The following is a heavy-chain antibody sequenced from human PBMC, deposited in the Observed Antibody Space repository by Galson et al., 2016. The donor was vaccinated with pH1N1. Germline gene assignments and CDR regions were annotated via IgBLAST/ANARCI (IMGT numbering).Heavy chain of an antibody. CDR3: ARVKILTGYYHPYYVDY. D-gene: IGHD3-9*01. CDR1: GASVSSGDHC. V-gene: IGHV4-30-4*08. Sequence: LSLNCTVSGASVSSGDHCWSWIRQPPGKGPEWIGYIYYSGTTYYNPSLQSRFIISVDTSRNQFSLKLNSVTAADTALYYCARVKILTGYYHPYYVDYWGQGTLVTVSS. CDR2: IYYSGTT. J-gene: IGHJ4*02.